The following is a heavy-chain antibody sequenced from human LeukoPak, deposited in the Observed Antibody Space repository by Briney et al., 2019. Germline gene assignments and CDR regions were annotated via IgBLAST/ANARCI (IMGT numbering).Heavy chain of an antibody. V-gene: IGHV1-2*02. D-gene: IGHD3-10*01. CDR3: ARGAMVRGVNYYYYYMDV. Sequence: ASVKVSCKASGYTFIAYYMHWVGQAPGQGLEWMGWINPNSGGTNYAQKFQGRVTMTRDTSISTAYMDLSRLRSDDTAVYYCARGAMVRGVNYYYYYMDVWGKGTTVTISS. J-gene: IGHJ6*03. CDR2: INPNSGGT. CDR1: GYTFIAYY.